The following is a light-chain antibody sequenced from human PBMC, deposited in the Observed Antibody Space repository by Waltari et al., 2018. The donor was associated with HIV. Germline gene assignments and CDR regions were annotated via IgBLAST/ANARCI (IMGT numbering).Light chain of an antibody. Sequence: QSALTQPASVSGSPGQSITISCTGTDTDHYDVYCYQHHPVEAPKVIIFEVVNRPSGVSNRFSGSRSGNTASLTISGLLAEDEADYFCTSYISSAIPVFGGGTKVTVL. CDR2: EVV. V-gene: IGLV2-14*01. CDR3: TSYISSAIPV. CDR1: DTDHYD. J-gene: IGLJ2*01.